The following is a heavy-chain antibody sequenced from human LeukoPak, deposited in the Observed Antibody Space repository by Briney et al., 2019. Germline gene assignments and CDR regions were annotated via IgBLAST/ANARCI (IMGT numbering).Heavy chain of an antibody. J-gene: IGHJ6*02. CDR3: ARGKSRRLLEGMDV. CDR2: IYYSGST. V-gene: IGHV4-31*03. CDR1: GGSISSGGYY. D-gene: IGHD2-15*01. Sequence: SETLSLTCTVSGGSISSGGYYWSWIRQHPGKGLEWIGYIYYSGSTYYNPSLKSRVTISVGTSKNQFSLKLSSVTAADTAVYYCARGKSRRLLEGMDVWGQGTTVTVSS.